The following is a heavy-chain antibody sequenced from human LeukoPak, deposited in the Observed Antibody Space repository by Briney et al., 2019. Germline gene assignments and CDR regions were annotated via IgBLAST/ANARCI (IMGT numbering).Heavy chain of an antibody. Sequence: SENLSLNCTVSGGSISSYYWTWIRQPPGKGLEWIGYIYYSGSTNYNPSLKSRITISVDTSKNQFSLKLSSVTAADTAVYYCARSQYSSSWGYAFDIWGQGTMVTVSS. CDR3: ARSQYSSSWGYAFDI. CDR1: GGSISSYY. D-gene: IGHD6-13*01. J-gene: IGHJ3*02. CDR2: IYYSGST. V-gene: IGHV4-59*08.